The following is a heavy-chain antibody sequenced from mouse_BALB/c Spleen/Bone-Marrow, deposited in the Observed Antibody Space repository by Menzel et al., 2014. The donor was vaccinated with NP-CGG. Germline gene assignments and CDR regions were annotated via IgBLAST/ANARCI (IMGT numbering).Heavy chain of an antibody. CDR2: ISSGGSYT. Sequence: EVKLVESGGDLVKPGGSLKLSCAASGFTFSSYGMSWVRQTPDKRLEWVATISSGGSYTYYPDSVKGRFTISRDNAKNTLYLQMSSLKSEDTAMYYCASTITTVVAEDAMYYWGQGTSVTVSS. CDR3: ASTITTVVAEDAMYY. D-gene: IGHD1-1*01. CDR1: GFTFSSYG. J-gene: IGHJ4*01. V-gene: IGHV5-6*01.